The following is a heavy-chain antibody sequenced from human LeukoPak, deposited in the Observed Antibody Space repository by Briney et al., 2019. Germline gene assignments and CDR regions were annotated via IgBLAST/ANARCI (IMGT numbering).Heavy chain of an antibody. CDR3: ARDRPGGWYGGVGYFDY. Sequence: PSETLSLTCAVSGGSISSYYWSWIRQPPGKGLEWIGRIYTSGSTNYNPSLKSRVTMSVDTSKYQFSLKLSSVTAADTAVYYCARDRPGGWYGGVGYFDYWGQGTPVTVSS. D-gene: IGHD6-19*01. CDR1: GGSISSYY. V-gene: IGHV4-4*07. CDR2: IYTSGST. J-gene: IGHJ4*02.